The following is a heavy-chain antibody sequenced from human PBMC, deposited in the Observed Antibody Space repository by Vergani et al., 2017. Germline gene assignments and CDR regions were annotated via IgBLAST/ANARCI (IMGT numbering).Heavy chain of an antibody. D-gene: IGHD3-22*01. CDR3: ATGGVSSGWYS. J-gene: IGHJ5*01. V-gene: IGHV3-48*03. Sequence: EVQLVESGGGLVQPGGSLRLSCAASGFTFSSYEMNWVRQAPGKGMEWVSYISISGSTIYYADSVKGRLTSSRDNATNSLYLQMNRLRAEDTAVYYCATGGVSSGWYSWGQGTLVTVSS. CDR2: ISISGSTI. CDR1: GFTFSSYE.